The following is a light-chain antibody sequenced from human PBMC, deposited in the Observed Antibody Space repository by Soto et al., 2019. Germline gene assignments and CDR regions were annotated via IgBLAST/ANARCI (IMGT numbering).Light chain of an antibody. CDR1: SSDVGSYNL. CDR2: EDT. V-gene: IGLV2-23*01. CDR3: CSYAGTSTYV. Sequence: QSVLTQPASVSGSPGQSITISCTGTSSDVGSYNLVSWYQQHPGKAPKLVIYEDTKRPSGVSNRFSGSKSGNTASLTISGLQSEDEADYYCCSYAGTSTYVFGSGTKVTVL. J-gene: IGLJ1*01.